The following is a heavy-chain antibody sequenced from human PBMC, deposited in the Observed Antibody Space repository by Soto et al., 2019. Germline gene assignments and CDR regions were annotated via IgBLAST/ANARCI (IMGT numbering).Heavy chain of an antibody. V-gene: IGHV1-69*19. CDR3: AREVQVHTPAFVY. J-gene: IGHJ4*02. CDR2: ISPMFGAA. D-gene: IGHD3-10*01. CDR1: GGTFNTYA. Sequence: QVQLVQSGAEMKKPGSSVKVSCQSSGGTFNTYAMNWVRQAPGQGPEWMGDISPMFGAANYAPKFQGRVTIAADECRGTSYMQVSSLTSEDTALYFCAREVQVHTPAFVYWGQGTLVTVSS.